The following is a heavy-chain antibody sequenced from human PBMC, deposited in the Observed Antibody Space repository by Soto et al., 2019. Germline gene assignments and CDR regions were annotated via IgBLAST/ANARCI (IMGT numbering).Heavy chain of an antibody. D-gene: IGHD3-3*01. J-gene: IGHJ4*02. CDR1: GGSINSYY. CDR2: ISYNGYT. V-gene: IGHV4-59*08. CDR3: ARTDNVGYYPY. Sequence: PSETLSLTCTVSGGSINSYYWNWIRQPPGRGLEWIGYISYNGYTSYNPSLKSRVTISVDTSKNQFSLKLTSVTAADSAVYFCARTDNVGYYPYLGQGNLVTVSS.